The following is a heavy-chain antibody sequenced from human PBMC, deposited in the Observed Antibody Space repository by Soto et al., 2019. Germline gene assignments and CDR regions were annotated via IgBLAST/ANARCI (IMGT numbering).Heavy chain of an antibody. D-gene: IGHD1-26*01. CDR2: IKQDGSEK. CDR1: EFTFSNYW. CDR3: ARGSSNACDI. Sequence: EVQLVESGGGLVQPGGSLRLSCAASEFTFSNYWMNWVRQAPGKGLEWVANIKQDGSEKYYVDSVKGRFTISRDNAKNSLYLQMNSLRAEDTAVYYCARGSSNACDIWGQGTIVTVSS. J-gene: IGHJ3*02. V-gene: IGHV3-7*05.